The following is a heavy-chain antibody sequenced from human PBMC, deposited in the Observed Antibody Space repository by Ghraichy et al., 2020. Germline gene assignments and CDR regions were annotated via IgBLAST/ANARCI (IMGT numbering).Heavy chain of an antibody. CDR3: ATLDTAMALKYY. J-gene: IGHJ4*02. D-gene: IGHD5-18*01. CDR1: GGSFSGYY. CDR2: INHSGST. V-gene: IGHV4-34*01. Sequence: SQTLSLTCAVYGGSFSGYYWSWIRQPPGKGLEWIGEINHSGSTNYNPSLKSRVTISVDTSKNQFSLKLSSVTAADTAVYYCATLDTAMALKYYWGQGTLVTVSS.